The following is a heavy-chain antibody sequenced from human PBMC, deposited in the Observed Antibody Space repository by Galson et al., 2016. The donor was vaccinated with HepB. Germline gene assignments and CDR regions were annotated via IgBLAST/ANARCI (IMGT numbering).Heavy chain of an antibody. CDR2: YDPEEGET. J-gene: IGHJ4*02. D-gene: IGHD4-17*01. V-gene: IGHV1-24*01. CDR3: ATSEVTTLIEY. CDR1: GYTLSELS. Sequence: SVKVSCKVSGYTLSELSMHWVRQAPGRGLEYMGGYDPEEGETIYARKFQGRVTMTEDTSTDTAYMQLDSLGSDDTAVYYCATSEVTTLIEYWGQGTQVTVSS.